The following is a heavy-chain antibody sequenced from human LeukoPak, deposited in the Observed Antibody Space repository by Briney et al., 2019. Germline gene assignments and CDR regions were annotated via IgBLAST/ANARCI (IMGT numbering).Heavy chain of an antibody. CDR1: GFTFSSYA. CDR3: ARDYDFWSGYSLNYNWFDP. V-gene: IGHV3-33*08. J-gene: IGHJ5*02. CDR2: IWFDGSNK. Sequence: QAGGSLRLSCAASGFTFSSYAMHWVRQAPGKGLEWLALIWFDGSNKYYRDSVKGRSTISRDNAKNSLYLQMNSLRAEDTAVYYCARDYDFWSGYSLNYNWFDPWGQGTLVTVSS. D-gene: IGHD3-3*01.